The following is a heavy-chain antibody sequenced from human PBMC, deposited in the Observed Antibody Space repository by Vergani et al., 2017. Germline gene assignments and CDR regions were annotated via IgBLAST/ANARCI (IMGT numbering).Heavy chain of an antibody. Sequence: QVQLVQSGAEVKKPGASVKVSCKASGYTFTSYGISWVRQAPGQGLEWMGWISAYNGNTNYAQKLQGRVTMTTDTSTSTAYMELRSLRSDDTAVYYCAKNAGADSVVVPAAIDVLDYWGQGTLVTVSS. D-gene: IGHD2-2*01. CDR2: ISAYNGNT. CDR1: GYTFTSYG. CDR3: AKNAGADSVVVPAAIDVLDY. V-gene: IGHV1-18*01. J-gene: IGHJ4*02.